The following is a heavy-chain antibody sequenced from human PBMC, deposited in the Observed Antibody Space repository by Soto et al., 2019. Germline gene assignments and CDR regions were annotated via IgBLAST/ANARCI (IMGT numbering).Heavy chain of an antibody. J-gene: IGHJ4*02. Sequence: GGSLKLSCAASGFSLSPYWMHWVRQVPGRGLEWVARLSSDGFGAAYADSVKGRFFISRDIARNTLSLQMNSLRADDTAVYYCARDLGGPDYWGRGTSVTVSS. D-gene: IGHD3-16*01. CDR3: ARDLGGPDY. CDR2: LSSDGFGA. CDR1: GFSLSPYW. V-gene: IGHV3-74*03.